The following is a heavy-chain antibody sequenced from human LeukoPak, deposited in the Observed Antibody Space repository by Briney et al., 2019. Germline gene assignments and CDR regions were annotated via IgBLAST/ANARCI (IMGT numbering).Heavy chain of an antibody. CDR3: ALGSPNYSYDSSGYSPFDY. D-gene: IGHD3-22*01. J-gene: IGHJ4*02. Sequence: SETLSLTCTVSGGSISSSSYYWGWIRQPPGKGLEWIGSIYYSGSTYYNPSLKSRVTISVDTSKNQFSLKLSSVTAADTAVYYCALGSPNYSYDSSGYSPFDYWGQGTLVTVSS. CDR2: IYYSGST. CDR1: GGSISSSSYY. V-gene: IGHV4-39*01.